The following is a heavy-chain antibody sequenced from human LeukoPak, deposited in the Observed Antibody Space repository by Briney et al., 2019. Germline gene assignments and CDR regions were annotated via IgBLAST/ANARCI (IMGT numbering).Heavy chain of an antibody. V-gene: IGHV4-34*01. CDR1: HGAVRGDC. Sequence: SETLSLTCDDPHGAVRGDCWGCSSQPPAKEQKRIGEINHSGSTNYNPSLKSRVTISVDTSKNQFSLKLSSVTAADTAVYYCATSAGGYCSSTSCSGPFDYWGQGTLVTVSS. CDR2: INHSGST. D-gene: IGHD2-2*01. J-gene: IGHJ4*02. CDR3: ATSAGGYCSSTSCSGPFDY.